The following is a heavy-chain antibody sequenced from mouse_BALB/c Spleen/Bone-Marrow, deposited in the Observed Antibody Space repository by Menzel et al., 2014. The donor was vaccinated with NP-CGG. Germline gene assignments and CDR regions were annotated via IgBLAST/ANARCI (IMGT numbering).Heavy chain of an antibody. Sequence: EVKLLESGGGLVQPGGSLKLSCAASGFDFSRYWMSWVRQAPGKGLEWIGEINPDSSTINYTPSLKDKFIISRDNAKNTLYLQMSKVRSEDTALYYCARTRYGYYAMDYWGQGTSVTGSS. D-gene: IGHD2-10*02. V-gene: IGHV4-1*02. CDR2: INPDSSTI. CDR3: ARTRYGYYAMDY. CDR1: GFDFSRYW. J-gene: IGHJ4*01.